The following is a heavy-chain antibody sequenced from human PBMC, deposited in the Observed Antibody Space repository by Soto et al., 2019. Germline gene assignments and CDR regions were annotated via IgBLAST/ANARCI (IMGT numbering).Heavy chain of an antibody. Sequence: SVKVSCKASGGTLSSYAISWVRQAPGQGLEWMGGIIPIFGTANYAQKFQGRVTITADESTSTAYMELSSLRSEDTAVYYCARAGDSSGYYYDDYYYYGMDVWGQGTTVTVSS. D-gene: IGHD3-22*01. V-gene: IGHV1-69*13. CDR2: IIPIFGTA. CDR3: ARAGDSSGYYYDDYYYYGMDV. CDR1: GGTLSSYA. J-gene: IGHJ6*02.